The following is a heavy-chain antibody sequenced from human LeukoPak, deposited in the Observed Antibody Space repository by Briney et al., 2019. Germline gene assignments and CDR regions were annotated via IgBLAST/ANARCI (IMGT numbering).Heavy chain of an antibody. CDR3: ARETTYYYYYYMDV. CDR2: INPNSGGT. J-gene: IGHJ6*03. V-gene: IGHV1-2*02. CDR1: GYTFTCYY. D-gene: IGHD4-11*01. Sequence: ASVKVSCKASGYTFTCYYMHWVRQAPGQGLEWMGWINPNSGGTNYAQKLQGRVTMTRDTSISTAYMELSRLRSDDTAVYYCARETTYYYYYYMDVWGKGTTVTVSS.